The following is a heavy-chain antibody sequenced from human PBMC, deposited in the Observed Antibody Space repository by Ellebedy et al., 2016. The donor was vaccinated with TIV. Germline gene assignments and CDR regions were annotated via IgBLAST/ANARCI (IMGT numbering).Heavy chain of an antibody. Sequence: GESLKIPCAVSGFTFSSYEMNWVRQAPGKGLERVATISFDGNNKHYADSVKGRFTISRDNSKSTLYLQMNSLRSEDTAVYYCARGGGWFGELYRIDYWGQGTLVTVSS. V-gene: IGHV3-30*04. D-gene: IGHD3-10*01. CDR1: GFTFSSYE. CDR2: ISFDGNNK. CDR3: ARGGGWFGELYRIDY. J-gene: IGHJ4*02.